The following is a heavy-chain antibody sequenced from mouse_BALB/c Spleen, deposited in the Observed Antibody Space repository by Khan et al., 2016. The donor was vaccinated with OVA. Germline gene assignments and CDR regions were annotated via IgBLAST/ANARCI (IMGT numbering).Heavy chain of an antibody. V-gene: IGHV9-3-1*01. D-gene: IGHD2-12*01. J-gene: IGHJ4*01. CDR2: INTYTGEP. Sequence: QVQLKQSGPELKKPGETVKISCKASGYTFTNYGMNWVKQAPGKGLKWMGWINTYTGEPTYSDDFKGRFAFSLETSASTAYLQINNLKNEDTAIYFCASRYCIYYAMDYWGQGTSVTVSS. CDR3: ASRYCIYYAMDY. CDR1: GYTFTNYG.